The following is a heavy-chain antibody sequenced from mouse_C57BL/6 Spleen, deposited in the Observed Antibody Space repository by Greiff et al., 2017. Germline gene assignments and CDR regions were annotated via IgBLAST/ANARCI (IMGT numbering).Heavy chain of an antibody. CDR2: VYWDGDK. V-gene: IGHV8-12*01. D-gene: IGHD1-1*01. Sequence: QVTLQVSGPGILQSSQTLSLTCSFSGFSLSTSGMGVSWIRQPSGKGLDWLAHVYWDGDKRYNPSLKSRLTISKDTSRNQVFLKITSVDTADTATYYCARSHYYGRSYDAMDYWGQGTSVTVSS. CDR1: GFSLSTSGMG. J-gene: IGHJ4*01. CDR3: ARSHYYGRSYDAMDY.